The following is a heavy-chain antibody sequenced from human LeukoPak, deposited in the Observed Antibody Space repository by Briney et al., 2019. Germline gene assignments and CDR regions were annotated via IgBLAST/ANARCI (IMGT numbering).Heavy chain of an antibody. V-gene: IGHV3-48*03. CDR3: ARGPDGREYGDRFGELCLDY. CDR1: GFTFSSYE. J-gene: IGHJ4*02. Sequence: QPGGSLRLSCAASGFTFSSYEMNWVRQAPGKGLEWVSYISSSGSTIYYADSVKGRFTISRDNSKNTLYLQMNSLRAEDTAVYYCARGPDGREYGDRFGELCLDYWGRGTLVTVSS. CDR2: ISSSGSTI. D-gene: IGHD3-10*01.